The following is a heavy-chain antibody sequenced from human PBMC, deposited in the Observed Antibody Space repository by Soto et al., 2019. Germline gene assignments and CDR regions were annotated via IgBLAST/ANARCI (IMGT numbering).Heavy chain of an antibody. CDR1: GFTVSSNY. Sequence: EVQLVETGGGLIQPGGSLRLSCAASGFTVSSNYMSWVRQAPGKGLEWVSAIYSGGSTYYADSVKGRFTISRDNSKNTLYLQMNSLRAEDTAVYYCASGYCSGGSCYGRRGYFDYWGQGTLVTVSS. CDR2: IYSGGST. D-gene: IGHD2-15*01. J-gene: IGHJ4*02. V-gene: IGHV3-53*02. CDR3: ASGYCSGGSCYGRRGYFDY.